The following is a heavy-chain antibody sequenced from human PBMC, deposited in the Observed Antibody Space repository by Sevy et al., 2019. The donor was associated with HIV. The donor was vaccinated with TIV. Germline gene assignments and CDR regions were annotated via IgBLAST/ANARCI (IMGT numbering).Heavy chain of an antibody. CDR2: ISSNGGST. V-gene: IGHV3-64D*06. D-gene: IGHD3-3*01. CDR3: VKDMLQLYYDFWSGLDY. Sequence: GGSLRLSCSASGFTFSSHAMHWVRQAPGKGLEYVSAISSNGGSTYYVDSVKGRFTISRDNSKNTLYLQMSSLRAEDTAVYYCVKDMLQLYYDFWSGLDYWGQGTLVTVSS. CDR1: GFTFSSHA. J-gene: IGHJ4*02.